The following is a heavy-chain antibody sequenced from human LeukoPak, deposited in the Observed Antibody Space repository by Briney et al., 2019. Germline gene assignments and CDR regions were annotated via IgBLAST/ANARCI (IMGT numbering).Heavy chain of an antibody. CDR1: GFPFSNYA. J-gene: IGHJ4*02. CDR3: AKDFLYNVVDY. CDR2: ISGSGSSS. Sequence: PGGSLRLSCAASGFPFSNYAMTWGRQAPGMGLEWVSSISGSGSSSYYADSVKGRFTVSRDNSKNTLHPQMNSLRAEDTAVYYCAKDFLYNVVDYWGQGTLVAVSS. V-gene: IGHV3-23*01. D-gene: IGHD3-10*01.